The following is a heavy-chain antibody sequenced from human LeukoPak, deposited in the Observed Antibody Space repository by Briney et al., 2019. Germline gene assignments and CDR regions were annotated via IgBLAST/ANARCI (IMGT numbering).Heavy chain of an antibody. V-gene: IGHV3-30*18. CDR2: ISYDGSNK. D-gene: IGHD6-13*01. CDR3: AKESRGSSWFYYYYYYMDV. Sequence: GGSLRLSCAASGFTFSSYGMHWVRQAPGKGLEWVAVISYDGSNKYYADSVKGRFTISRDNSKNTLYLQMNSLRAGDTAVYYCAKESRGSSWFYYYYYYMDVWGKGTTVTVSS. J-gene: IGHJ6*03. CDR1: GFTFSSYG.